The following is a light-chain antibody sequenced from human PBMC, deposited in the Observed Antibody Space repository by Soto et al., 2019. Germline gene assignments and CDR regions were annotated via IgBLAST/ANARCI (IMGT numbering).Light chain of an antibody. V-gene: IGKV1-39*01. CDR3: QQCYGSPRT. Sequence: DIQLTQSPSTLSASVGDRVTITCRASQSISTYLNWYQQKLGKAPTLLIYAASSLQSGVPSRFRGGGSGTDFTLTISNLQPEDFPTYVCQQCYGSPRTFGQGTKVEI. J-gene: IGKJ1*01. CDR1: QSISTY. CDR2: AAS.